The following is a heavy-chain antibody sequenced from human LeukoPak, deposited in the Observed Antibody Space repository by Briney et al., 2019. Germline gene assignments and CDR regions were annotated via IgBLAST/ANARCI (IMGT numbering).Heavy chain of an antibody. D-gene: IGHD3-10*01. CDR3: ARRGLRSQSGNPYYGSDV. Sequence: GGSLRLSCAASEFTFRNYWMSWVRPAPGKGLDWVANIKQEGREKQYMESVKGRFTISRDNAKNSLYLQMNSLRAEDTAVYYCARRGLRSQSGNPYYGSDVWGQGTTVTVSS. CDR1: EFTFRNYW. J-gene: IGHJ6*02. CDR2: IKQEGREK. V-gene: IGHV3-7*01.